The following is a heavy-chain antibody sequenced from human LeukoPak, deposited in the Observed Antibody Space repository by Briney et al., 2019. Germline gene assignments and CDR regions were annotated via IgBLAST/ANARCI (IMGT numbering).Heavy chain of an antibody. J-gene: IGHJ4*02. Sequence: SETLSLTCAVYGGSFSGHYWSWIRQPPGKGLEWIGEVNYSGSTNYNPSLKSRITISVDTSENQFSLKLTSVTAADTAVYYCATNPPATVSTIADPSWGQGTLVTVSS. CDR1: GGSFSGHY. D-gene: IGHD5/OR15-5a*01. CDR3: ATNPPATVSTIADPS. CDR2: VNYSGST. V-gene: IGHV4-34*01.